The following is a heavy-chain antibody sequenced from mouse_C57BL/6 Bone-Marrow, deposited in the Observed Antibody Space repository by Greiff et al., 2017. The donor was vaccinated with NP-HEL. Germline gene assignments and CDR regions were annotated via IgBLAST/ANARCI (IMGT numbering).Heavy chain of an antibody. D-gene: IGHD1-1*01. CDR3: ARRVYYGSSSFAY. CDR2: IYPRSGNT. V-gene: IGHV1-81*01. Sequence: VKVVESGAELARPGASVKLSCKASGYTFTSYGISWVKQRTGQGLEWIGEIYPRSGNTYYNEKFKGKATLTADKSSSTAYMELRSLTSEDSAVYFCARRVYYGSSSFAYWGQGTLVTVSA. J-gene: IGHJ3*01. CDR1: GYTFTSYG.